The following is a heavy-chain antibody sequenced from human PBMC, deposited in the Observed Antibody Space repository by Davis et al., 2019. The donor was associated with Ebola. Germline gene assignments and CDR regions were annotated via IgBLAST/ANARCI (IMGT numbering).Heavy chain of an antibody. CDR1: GGSFSGYY. Sequence: MPSETLSLTCAVYGGSFSGYYLSWIRQPPGKGLEWIGEIHPSGSTNYNPPLKSRVAISGDTSKNQFSLRLSSVTAADTAVYSCARGVDSTKGGNYWGQGTLVSVSS. V-gene: IGHV4-34*01. CDR3: ARGVDSTKGGNY. CDR2: IHPSGST. J-gene: IGHJ4*02. D-gene: IGHD2/OR15-2a*01.